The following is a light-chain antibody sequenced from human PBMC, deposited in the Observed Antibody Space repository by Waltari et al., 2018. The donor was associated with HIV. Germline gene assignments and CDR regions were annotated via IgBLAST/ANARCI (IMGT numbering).Light chain of an antibody. CDR2: SNN. CDR3: AAWDDSLNGRV. V-gene: IGLV1-44*01. J-gene: IGLJ1*01. Sequence: QSVLTQPPSASGTPGQRVTISCSGSSSNIGRNTVNWYQQLPGTAPKLLIYSNNQRPSGVPARFSGSKSGTSASLAISGLQSEDEADYYCAAWDDSLNGRVFGTGTKVTVL. CDR1: SSNIGRNT.